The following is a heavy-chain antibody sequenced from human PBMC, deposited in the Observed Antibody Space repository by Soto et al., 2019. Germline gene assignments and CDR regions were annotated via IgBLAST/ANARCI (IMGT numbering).Heavy chain of an antibody. CDR1: NASISSRKW. D-gene: IGHD3-10*01. Sequence: SETLSLTCTVSNASISSRKWWTWVRQTPGKGLEWIGEIYHSGSINHNPSLKSRVTMSVDKSNNQFSLKMTSVTAADTAVYYCASKFGELLADAFDICGQGTVVTVSS. CDR3: ASKFGELLADAFDI. J-gene: IGHJ3*02. V-gene: IGHV4-4*02. CDR2: IYHSGSI.